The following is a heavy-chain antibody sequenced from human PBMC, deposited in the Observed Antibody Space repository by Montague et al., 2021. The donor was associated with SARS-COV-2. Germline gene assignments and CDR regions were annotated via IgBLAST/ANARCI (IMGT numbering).Heavy chain of an antibody. CDR2: ISYDGSNK. J-gene: IGHJ6*02. CDR1: GFTFSSYG. V-gene: IGHV3-33*05. CDR3: ARDPGDYEGCYYGMDV. D-gene: IGHD4-17*01. Sequence: SLRLSCAASGFTFSSYGMHWVRQAPGKGLEWVAVISYDGSNKYYADSVKGRFTISRDNSKNTLYLQMNSLRAEDTAVYYCARDPGDYEGCYYGMDVWGQGTTVTVSS.